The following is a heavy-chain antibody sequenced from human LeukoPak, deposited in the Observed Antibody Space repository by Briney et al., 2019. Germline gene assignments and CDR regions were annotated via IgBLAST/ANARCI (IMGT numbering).Heavy chain of an antibody. J-gene: IGHJ4*02. CDR1: GFTFSTYY. V-gene: IGHV3-7*01. D-gene: IGHD4-11*01. Sequence: GGSLRLSCAASGFTFSTYYMIWVRQAPEKGLEWVANIKQDGSDKSYVDSVKGRFTISRDNAKNSLYLQMNSLRAEDAAVYYCARKESNYVTHFDYWGQGTLVTVSS. CDR2: IKQDGSDK. CDR3: ARKESNYVTHFDY.